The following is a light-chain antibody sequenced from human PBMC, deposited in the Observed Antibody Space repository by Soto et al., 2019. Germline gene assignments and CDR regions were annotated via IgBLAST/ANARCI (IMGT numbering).Light chain of an antibody. J-gene: IGLJ1*01. CDR2: DVI. V-gene: IGLV2-11*01. CDR1: TSDVGVYKY. Sequence: QSALIQPRSVSGSPGQSVTISCTGTTSDVGVYKYVSWNRQLPGKAPKLMIYDVITRPSGVPDRFSGSKSGNTASLTISGLQAEDEADYYCCSYAGDYTFVFGTGTKLTVL. CDR3: CSYAGDYTFV.